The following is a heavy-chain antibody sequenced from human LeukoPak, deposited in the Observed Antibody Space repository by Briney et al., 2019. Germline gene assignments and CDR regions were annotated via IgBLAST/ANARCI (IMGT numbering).Heavy chain of an antibody. V-gene: IGHV3-23*01. CDR1: GFTFSSYA. CDR3: ATRNHCSSTSCYVGGYFDY. J-gene: IGHJ4*02. D-gene: IGHD2-2*01. Sequence: PGGSLRLSCAASGFTFSSYAMSWVRQAPGKGLEWVSAISGSGGSTYYADSVKGRFTISRDNSKNTLYLQMNSLRAEDTAVYYCATRNHCSSTSCYVGGYFDYWGQGTLVTVSS. CDR2: ISGSGGST.